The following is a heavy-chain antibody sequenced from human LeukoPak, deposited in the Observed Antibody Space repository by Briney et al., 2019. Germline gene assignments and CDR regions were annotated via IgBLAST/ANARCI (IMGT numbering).Heavy chain of an antibody. CDR2: ISGSGGST. CDR1: GFTFSSYA. D-gene: IGHD3-9*01. CDR3: ATRGDILTGYPYYDY. Sequence: PGGSLRLSCAASGFTFSSYAMSWVRQAPGKGLEWVSAISGSGGSTYYADSVKGRFTISRDNSKNALYLQMNSLRAEDTAVYYCATRGDILTGYPYYDYWGQGTLVTVSS. J-gene: IGHJ4*02. V-gene: IGHV3-23*01.